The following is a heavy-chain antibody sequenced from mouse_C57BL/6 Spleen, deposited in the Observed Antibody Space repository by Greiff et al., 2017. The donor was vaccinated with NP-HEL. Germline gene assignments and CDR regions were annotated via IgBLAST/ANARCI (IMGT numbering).Heavy chain of an antibody. CDR1: GFTFSDYG. V-gene: IGHV5-17*01. D-gene: IGHD1-1*01. J-gene: IGHJ4*01. CDR2: ISSGSSTI. CDR3: AKYGSSPYAMDY. Sequence: EVQLVESGGGLVKPGGSLKLSCAASGFTFSDYGMHWVRQAPEKGLEWVAYISSGSSTIYYADKVKGRFTISRDNAKNTLFLQMTSLRSEDTAMYYCAKYGSSPYAMDYWGQGTSVTVSS.